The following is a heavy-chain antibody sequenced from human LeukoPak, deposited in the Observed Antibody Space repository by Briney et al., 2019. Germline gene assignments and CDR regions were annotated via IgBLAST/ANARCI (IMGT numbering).Heavy chain of an antibody. CDR1: GFTFSSYE. CDR2: ISGSGDNT. Sequence: GGSLRLSCAASGFTFSSYEMNWVRQAPGKGLEWVSTISGSGDNTYYADSVKGRFTISRDNSKNTLYLQMNSLRAEDTAVYYCARVTHGSGTYGAFDYWGQGTLVTVSS. CDR3: ARVTHGSGTYGAFDY. V-gene: IGHV3-23*01. J-gene: IGHJ4*02. D-gene: IGHD3-10*01.